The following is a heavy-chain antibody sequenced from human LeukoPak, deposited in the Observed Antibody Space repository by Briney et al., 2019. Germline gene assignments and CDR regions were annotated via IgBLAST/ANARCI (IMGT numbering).Heavy chain of an antibody. D-gene: IGHD2-2*02. Sequence: SETLSLTCTVSGGSISSGSYYWSWIRQPAGKGLEWIGRIYTSGSTNYNPSLKSRVTISVDTSKNQFSLKLSSVTAADTAVYYCAREFDVPAAIQGSVYFDYRGQGTLVTVSS. J-gene: IGHJ4*02. CDR2: IYTSGST. CDR1: GGSISSGSYY. CDR3: AREFDVPAAIQGSVYFDY. V-gene: IGHV4-61*02.